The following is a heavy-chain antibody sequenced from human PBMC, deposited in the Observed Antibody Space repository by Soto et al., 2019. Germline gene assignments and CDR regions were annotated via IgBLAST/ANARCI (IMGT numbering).Heavy chain of an antibody. J-gene: IGHJ4*02. CDR3: ARGLSGYYGFDY. V-gene: IGHV3-74*01. Sequence: GGSLRLSCAASGFTFSSYWMHWVRQVPGKGLVWVSRIKGDGTNTGYADSVKGRFTISRDNVKNTLYLQINSLRAEDTAVYYCARGLSGYYGFDYWGQGT. CDR2: IKGDGTNT. D-gene: IGHD5-12*01. CDR1: GFTFSSYW.